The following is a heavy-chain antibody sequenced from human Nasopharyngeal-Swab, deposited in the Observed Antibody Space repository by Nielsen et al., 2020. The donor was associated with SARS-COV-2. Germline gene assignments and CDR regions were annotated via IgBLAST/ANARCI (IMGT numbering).Heavy chain of an antibody. J-gene: IGHJ6*03. D-gene: IGHD3-16*01. V-gene: IGHV4-34*01. CDR2: ISHGGNT. Sequence: SETLSLTCAVNGGSFSGSSWSWIRQPPGKGLEWIGEISHGGNTKYNPSLKSRVTVGVDTSKNQFSLKLSSVTAADTAVYYCARGLSGVVPSPFLGLGPYFYYYYMDVWGKGTTVTVSS. CDR3: ARGLSGVVPSPFLGLGPYFYYYYMDV. CDR1: GGSFSGSS.